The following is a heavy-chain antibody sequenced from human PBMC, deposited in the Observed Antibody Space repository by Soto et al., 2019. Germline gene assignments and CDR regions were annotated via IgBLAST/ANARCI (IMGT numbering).Heavy chain of an antibody. CDR3: ARNNIVVVPAATRVDYGMDV. J-gene: IGHJ6*02. CDR2: IYPGDSDT. CDR1: GYSFTSYW. Sequence: GESLKISCKGSGYSFTSYWIGWVRQMPGKGLEWMGIIYPGDSDTRYSPSFQGQVTISADKSISTAYLQWSSLKASDTTMYYCARNNIVVVPAATRVDYGMDVWGQGTTVTVSS. D-gene: IGHD2-2*01. V-gene: IGHV5-51*01.